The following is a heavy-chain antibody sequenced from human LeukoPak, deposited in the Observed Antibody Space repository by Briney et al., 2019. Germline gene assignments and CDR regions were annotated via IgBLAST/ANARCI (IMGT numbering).Heavy chain of an antibody. V-gene: IGHV4-59*01. CDR1: GGSISSYY. Sequence: SETLSLTCTVSGGSISSYYWSWIRQPPGKGLEWIGYIYYSGSTNYNPSLKSRVTISVDTSKNQFSLKLSSVTAADTAVYYCARSSGYSYGWPYYYYGMDVWGQGTTVTVSS. CDR2: IYYSGST. CDR3: ARSSGYSYGWPYYYYGMDV. J-gene: IGHJ6*02. D-gene: IGHD5-18*01.